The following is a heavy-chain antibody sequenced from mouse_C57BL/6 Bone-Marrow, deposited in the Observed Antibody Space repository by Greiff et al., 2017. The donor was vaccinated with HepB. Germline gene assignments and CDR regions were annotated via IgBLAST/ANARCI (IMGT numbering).Heavy chain of an antibody. V-gene: IGHV5-9-1*02. J-gene: IGHJ1*03. Sequence: EVHLVESGEGLVKPGGSLKLSCAASGFTFSSYAMSWVRQTPEKRLEWVAYISSGGDYIYYADTVKGRFTISRDNARNTLYLQMSSLKSEDTAMYYCTRDRAITTVVHRYFDVWGTGTTVTVSS. CDR3: TRDRAITTVVHRYFDV. CDR2: ISSGGDYI. D-gene: IGHD1-1*01. CDR1: GFTFSSYA.